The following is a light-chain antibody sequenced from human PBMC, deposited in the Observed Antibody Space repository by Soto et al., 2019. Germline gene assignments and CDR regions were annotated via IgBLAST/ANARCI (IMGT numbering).Light chain of an antibody. V-gene: IGLV2-8*01. CDR3: SSYVGSDSLV. J-gene: IGLJ2*01. Sequence: QSALTQPPSASGSPGQSVAISCTGTSSDVGGYNYVSWYQQHPGKAPKLIIYEVSRRPSGVPDRFSGAKSGNTASLTVSGLQAEDEADYFCSSYVGSDSLVFGGGTKLTVL. CDR2: EVS. CDR1: SSDVGGYNY.